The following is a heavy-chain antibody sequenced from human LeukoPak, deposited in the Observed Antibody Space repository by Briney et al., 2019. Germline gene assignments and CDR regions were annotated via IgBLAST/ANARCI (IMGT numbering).Heavy chain of an antibody. D-gene: IGHD1-14*01. CDR3: ATETNGRHYDC. CDR2: IGPTGFDR. Sequence: GGSLRLSCTTSGLTFSTSGFNWVRQAPGKGLEWVASIGPTGFDRFHADSIKGRFTISRDNANNFLYLQMDSLRAEDTAVYYCATETNGRHYDCWGQGTLLTVSS. CDR1: GLTFSTSG. J-gene: IGHJ4*02. V-gene: IGHV3-21*06.